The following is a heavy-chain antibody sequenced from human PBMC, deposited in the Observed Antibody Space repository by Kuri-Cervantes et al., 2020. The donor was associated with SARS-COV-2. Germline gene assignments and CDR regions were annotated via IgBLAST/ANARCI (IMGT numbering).Heavy chain of an antibody. Sequence: ASVKVSCKASGYTFTSYYMHWVRQAPGQGLEWMGIINPSGGSTSYAQKFQGRVTMTRDTSTSTVYMELSSLRSEDTAVYYCARGEGNTAMGYYYYYGMDVWGQGTTVTVSS. D-gene: IGHD5-18*01. CDR1: GYTFTSYY. CDR3: ARGEGNTAMGYYYYYGMDV. V-gene: IGHV1-46*01. J-gene: IGHJ6*02. CDR2: INPSGGST.